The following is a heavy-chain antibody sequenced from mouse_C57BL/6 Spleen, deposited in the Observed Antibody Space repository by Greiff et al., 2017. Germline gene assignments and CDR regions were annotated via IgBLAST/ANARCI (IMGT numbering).Heavy chain of an antibody. CDR1: GYTFTDYE. CDR3: TRGGWLLLYSSYYYAMDY. V-gene: IGHV1-15*01. Sequence: QVQLQQSGAELVRPGASVTLSCKASGYTFTDYEMHWVKQTPVHGLEWIGAIDPETGGTAYNQKFKGKAILTADKSSSTAYMELRSLTSEDSAVYYCTRGGWLLLYSSYYYAMDYWGQGTSVTVSS. CDR2: IDPETGGT. J-gene: IGHJ4*01. D-gene: IGHD2-3*01.